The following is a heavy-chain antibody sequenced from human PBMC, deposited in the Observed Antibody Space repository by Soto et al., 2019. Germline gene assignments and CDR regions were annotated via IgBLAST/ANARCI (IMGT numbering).Heavy chain of an antibody. CDR2: IYHSGST. D-gene: IGHD6-19*01. Sequence: QLQLQESGSGRVKPSQTLSLTCAVSGGSISSGGSSWGWIRQPPGKGLEWIGYIYHSGSTYYNPSLKSRVTISVDRSKNQFSLKLSSVTAADTAVYYCARAGGLGAVAVDYWGQGTLVTVSS. V-gene: IGHV4-30-2*01. CDR3: ARAGGLGAVAVDY. CDR1: GGSISSGGSS. J-gene: IGHJ4*02.